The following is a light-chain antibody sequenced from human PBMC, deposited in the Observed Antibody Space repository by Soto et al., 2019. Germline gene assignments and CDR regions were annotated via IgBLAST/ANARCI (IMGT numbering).Light chain of an antibody. J-gene: IGKJ2*01. CDR2: DAS. Sequence: DIQLTQSPSSLSASVGDLVTITCQASQDISNYLNWYQQKPGKAPKLLIYDASNLKTGVPLRFSGSGSGTLFTFTISGLQPEDIGTYFCQQFDNLSMFAFGQGTKV. V-gene: IGKV1-33*01. CDR3: QQFDNLSMFA. CDR1: QDISNY.